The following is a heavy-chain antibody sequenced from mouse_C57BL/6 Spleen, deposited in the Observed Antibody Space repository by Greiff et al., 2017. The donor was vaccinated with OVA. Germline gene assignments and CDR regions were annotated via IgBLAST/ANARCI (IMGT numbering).Heavy chain of an antibody. D-gene: IGHD1-1*01. J-gene: IGHJ2*01. V-gene: IGHV1-26*01. CDR1: GYTFTDYY. Sequence: EVQLQQSGPELVKPGASVKISCKASGYTFTDYYMNWVKQSHGKSLEWIGDINPNNGGTSYNQKFKGKATLTVDKSSSTAYMELRSLTSEDSAVYYCARRDYGSSVDYWGQGTTLTVSS. CDR2: INPNNGGT. CDR3: ARRDYGSSVDY.